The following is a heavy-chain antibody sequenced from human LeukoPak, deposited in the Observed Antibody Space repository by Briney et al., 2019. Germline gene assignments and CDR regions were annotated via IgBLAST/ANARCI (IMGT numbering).Heavy chain of an antibody. D-gene: IGHD3-10*01. V-gene: IGHV4-31*03. CDR1: GGSISSGGYY. J-gene: IGHJ4*02. CDR3: ARGPWSLTIGESYYDY. CDR2: IYYSGST. Sequence: SQTLSLTCTVSGGSISSGGYYWSWIRQHPGKGLEWIGYIYYSGSTYYNPSLKSRVTISVDTSKNQFSLKLSSVTAADTAVYYCARGPWSLTIGESYYDYWGQGTLVTVSS.